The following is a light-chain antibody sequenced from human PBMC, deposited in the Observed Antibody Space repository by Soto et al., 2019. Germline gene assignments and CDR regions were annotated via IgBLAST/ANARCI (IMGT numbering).Light chain of an antibody. CDR2: WAS. J-gene: IGKJ1*01. CDR1: QCVLYSSNNKNY. CDR3: QQYYSTPQT. V-gene: IGKV4-1*01. Sequence: VMTQSQTSLAVSLCERATINCKSSQCVLYSSNNKNYLAWYQQKPGQPPKLLIYWASTRESGVPDRFSGSGSGTDFTLTISSLQAEDVAVYYCQQYYSTPQTFGQGSNVAIK.